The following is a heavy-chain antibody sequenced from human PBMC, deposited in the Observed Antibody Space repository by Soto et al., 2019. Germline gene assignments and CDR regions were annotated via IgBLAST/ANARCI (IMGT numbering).Heavy chain of an antibody. Sequence: EVQLVESGGGPAQFGGSLRLSCAASGFTFSNYWMHWVPQVPGKGLVWVSRIKGDETSTGYADSVKGRFAIFRDNVKNILYLQMSSLRAEDMAVYYCARGVSGYYGFDYWGQGTLVTVSS. D-gene: IGHD5-12*01. CDR1: GFTFSNYW. J-gene: IGHJ4*02. CDR2: IKGDETST. CDR3: ARGVSGYYGFDY. V-gene: IGHV3-74*01.